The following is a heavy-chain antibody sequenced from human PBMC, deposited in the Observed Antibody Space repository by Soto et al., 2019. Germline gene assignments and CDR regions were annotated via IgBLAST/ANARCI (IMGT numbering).Heavy chain of an antibody. CDR3: ASISSWLTDD. J-gene: IGHJ4*02. CDR2: ISSSSSYI. CDR1: GFTFSSYT. D-gene: IGHD2-2*01. V-gene: IGHV3-21*01. Sequence: EVQLVESGGGLVKPGGSLRLSCAASGFTFSSYTMNWVRQAPGKGLEWVSSISSSSSYIYYADSVKGRFTISRDNAKNSLYMQMNSLRVEDTAVYCCASISSWLTDDWGQVPLVTVSS.